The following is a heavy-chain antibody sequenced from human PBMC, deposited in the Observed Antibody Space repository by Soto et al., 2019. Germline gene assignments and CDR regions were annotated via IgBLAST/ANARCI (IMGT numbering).Heavy chain of an antibody. Sequence: GASVKVSCKASGGTFSSYTISWVRQAPGQRLEWMGWINASNGKTKYSQKFQGRATITRDTSASTAYMELSSLRSEDTAVYYCARDLKQQLQTLEAFDIWGQGTMVTVSS. D-gene: IGHD6-13*01. CDR1: GGTFSSYT. CDR2: INASNGKT. CDR3: ARDLKQQLQTLEAFDI. J-gene: IGHJ3*02. V-gene: IGHV1-3*01.